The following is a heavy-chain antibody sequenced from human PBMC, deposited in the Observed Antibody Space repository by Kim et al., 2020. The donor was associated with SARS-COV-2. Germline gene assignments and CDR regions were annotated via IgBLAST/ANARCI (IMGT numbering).Heavy chain of an antibody. Sequence: SETLSLTCAVSGGSISSSNWWSWVRQPPGKGLEWIGEIYHSGSTNYNPSLKSRVTISVDKSKNQFSLKLSSVTAADTAVYYCARGDNWNDCWFDPWGQGTLVTVSS. CDR1: GGSISSSNW. CDR3: ARGDNWNDCWFDP. J-gene: IGHJ5*02. V-gene: IGHV4-4*02. CDR2: IYHSGST. D-gene: IGHD1-20*01.